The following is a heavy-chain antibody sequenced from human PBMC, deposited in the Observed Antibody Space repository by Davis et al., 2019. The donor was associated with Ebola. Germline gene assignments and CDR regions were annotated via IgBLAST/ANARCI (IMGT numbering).Heavy chain of an antibody. CDR2: INPRGGST. V-gene: IGHV1-46*01. D-gene: IGHD3-10*01. Sequence: ASVQVSCKASGYTFTSYYMHWVRQAPGQGLEWMGIINPRGGSTSYAQKFQGRVTITRDTSTSTVYMELSSLRSEDTAVYYCARAELLWFRSYGMDVWGQGTTVTVSS. CDR3: ARAELLWFRSYGMDV. J-gene: IGHJ6*02. CDR1: GYTFTSYY.